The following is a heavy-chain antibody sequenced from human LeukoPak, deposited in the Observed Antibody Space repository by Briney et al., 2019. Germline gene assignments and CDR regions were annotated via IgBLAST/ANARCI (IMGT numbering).Heavy chain of an antibody. V-gene: IGHV3-11*04. J-gene: IGHJ6*03. CDR2: ISSSGSTI. CDR1: GFTFSDYY. CDR3: AKDPSDIVVVPAAMHHYYYYMDV. D-gene: IGHD2-2*01. Sequence: PGGSLRLSCAASGFTFSDYYMSWIRQAPGKGLEWVSYISSSGSTIYYADSVKGRFTISRDNSKNTLYLQMNSLRAEDTAVYYCAKDPSDIVVVPAAMHHYYYYMDVWGKGTTVTISS.